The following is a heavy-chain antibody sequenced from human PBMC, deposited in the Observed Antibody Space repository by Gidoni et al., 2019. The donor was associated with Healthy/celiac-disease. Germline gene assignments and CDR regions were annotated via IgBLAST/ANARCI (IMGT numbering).Heavy chain of an antibody. V-gene: IGHV3-23*01. D-gene: IGHD2-21*02. Sequence: VQPGGSLRLSCAASGFTFSSSAMSWVRQAPGKGLEWVSAISGSGGSTYYADSVKGRFTISRDNSKNTLYLQMNSLRAEDTAVYYCARQFCGGDCYPFDYWGQGTLVTVSS. J-gene: IGHJ4*02. CDR2: ISGSGGST. CDR1: GFTFSSSA. CDR3: ARQFCGGDCYPFDY.